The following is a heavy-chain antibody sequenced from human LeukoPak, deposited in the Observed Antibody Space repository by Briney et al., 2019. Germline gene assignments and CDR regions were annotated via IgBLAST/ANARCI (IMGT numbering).Heavy chain of an antibody. CDR1: GGSISSYY. CDR2: IYYSGST. Sequence: PSETLSLTCAVSGGSISSYYWSWIRQPPGKGLEWIGYIYYSGSTNYNPSLKSRVTISVDTSKDQFSLKLSSVTAADTAVYYCARHSRGAFDIWGQGTMVTVSS. V-gene: IGHV4-59*01. CDR3: ARHSRGAFDI. J-gene: IGHJ3*02.